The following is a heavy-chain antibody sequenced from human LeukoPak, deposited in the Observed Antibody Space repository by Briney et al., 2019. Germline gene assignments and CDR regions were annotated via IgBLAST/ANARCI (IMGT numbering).Heavy chain of an antibody. V-gene: IGHV4-38-2*02. J-gene: IGHJ4*02. D-gene: IGHD1-26*01. CDR1: GYSISSGYY. CDR3: AREEALGSGSFDY. CDR2: IYNSGST. Sequence: PSETLSLTCTVSGYSISSGYYWGWIRQAPGKGLEWIGSIYNSGSTYYNPSLKSRVTISVDMSKNQFSLKLSSVTAADTAVYYCAREEALGSGSFDYWGQGTLVTVSS.